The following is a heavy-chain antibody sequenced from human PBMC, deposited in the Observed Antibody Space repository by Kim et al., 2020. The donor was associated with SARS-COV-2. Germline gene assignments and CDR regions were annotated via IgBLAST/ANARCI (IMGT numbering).Heavy chain of an antibody. V-gene: IGHV1-8*01. J-gene: IGHJ3*02. CDR3: ARIRANYRYNAFDI. CDR2: VNPNRGTT. D-gene: IGHD3-16*02. CDR1: GYSFTSYD. Sequence: ASVKVSCKASGYSFTSYDIHWVRQAPGQGLQWMGWVNPNRGTTGYSQNFQGRITVTRNNSIGTTYMELSSLRSEDTAVYYCARIRANYRYNAFDIWGQGT.